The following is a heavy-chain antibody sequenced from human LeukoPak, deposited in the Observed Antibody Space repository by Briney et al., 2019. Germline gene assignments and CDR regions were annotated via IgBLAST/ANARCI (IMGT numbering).Heavy chain of an antibody. Sequence: ASVKVSCKASGYTFTSYYMHWARQAPGQGLEWMGIINPSGGSTSYAQKFQGRVTMTRDTSTSTVYMELSSLRSEDTAVYYCARVLRNYVWGSYRYTFGYWGQGTLVTVSS. V-gene: IGHV1-46*01. D-gene: IGHD3-16*02. J-gene: IGHJ4*02. CDR3: ARVLRNYVWGSYRYTFGY. CDR2: INPSGGST. CDR1: GYTFTSYY.